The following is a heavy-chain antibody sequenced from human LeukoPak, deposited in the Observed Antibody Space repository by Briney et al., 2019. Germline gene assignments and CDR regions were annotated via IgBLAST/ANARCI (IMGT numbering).Heavy chain of an antibody. J-gene: IGHJ4*02. CDR1: GFTFSSYW. CDR2: INSDGSST. CDR3: ARDLITPTAMGTGGFDY. Sequence: PGGSLRLSCAASGFTFSSYWMHWVRQAPGKGLVWVSRINSDGSSTSYADSVKGRFTISRDNAKNTLYLQMNSLRAEDTAVYYCARDLITPTAMGTGGFDYWGQGTLVTVSS. D-gene: IGHD5-18*01. V-gene: IGHV3-74*01.